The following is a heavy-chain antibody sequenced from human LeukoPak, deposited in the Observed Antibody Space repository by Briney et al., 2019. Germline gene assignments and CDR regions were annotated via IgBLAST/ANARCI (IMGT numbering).Heavy chain of an antibody. Sequence: GESLKISFKGSGYSFTSYWISWVRQMPGKGLEWMGRIDPSDSYTNYSPSFQGHVTISADKSISTAYLQWSSLKASDTAMYYCASYYGSGSYYGYWGQGTLVTVSS. D-gene: IGHD3-10*01. CDR2: IDPSDSYT. V-gene: IGHV5-10-1*01. CDR1: GYSFTSYW. J-gene: IGHJ4*02. CDR3: ASYYGSGSYYGY.